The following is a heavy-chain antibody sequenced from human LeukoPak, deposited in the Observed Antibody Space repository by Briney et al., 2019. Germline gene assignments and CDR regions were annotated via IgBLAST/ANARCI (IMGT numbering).Heavy chain of an antibody. J-gene: IGHJ4*02. V-gene: IGHV3-48*04. CDR2: ISSSSSTI. CDR1: GFTFSDYS. D-gene: IGHD6-13*01. CDR3: AEVWGQLVWRG. Sequence: GGSLRLSCAASGFTFSDYSMNWVRQAPGKGLEWLSYISSSSSTIYYADSVKGRFTISRDNAKNTLYLQMNSLRAEDTAVYYCAEVWGQLVWRGWGQGTLVTVSS.